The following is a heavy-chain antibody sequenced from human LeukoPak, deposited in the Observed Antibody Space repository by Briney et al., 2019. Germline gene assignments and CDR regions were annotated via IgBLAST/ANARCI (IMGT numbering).Heavy chain of an antibody. V-gene: IGHV3-30-3*01. CDR2: VSYDGATK. CDR1: GFTFSSYT. D-gene: IGHD1-14*01. J-gene: IGHJ4*02. CDR3: AREFEATTKWGIISY. Sequence: LVESGGGVVQPGGSLRLSCAASGFTFSSYTMLWVRQAPGKGLEWVALVSYDGATKYYRDSVKGRFTVSRDDSQNTLSLEMNSLRTEDTAVYYCAREFEATTKWGIISYWGQGTLVTVSS.